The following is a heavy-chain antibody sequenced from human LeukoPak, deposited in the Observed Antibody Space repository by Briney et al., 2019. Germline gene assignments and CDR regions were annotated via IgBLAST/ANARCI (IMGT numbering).Heavy chain of an antibody. V-gene: IGHV1-18*01. CDR2: ISAYNGST. D-gene: IGHD1-26*01. J-gene: IGHJ4*02. Sequence: ASVKVSCKASGYTFTSYGISWVRQAPGQGLEWMGWISAYNGSTNYAQKLQGRVTMTTDTSTSTAYMELRSLRSDDTAVYYCARVARSGSYDDYSGQGTLVTVSS. CDR1: GYTFTSYG. CDR3: ARVARSGSYDDY.